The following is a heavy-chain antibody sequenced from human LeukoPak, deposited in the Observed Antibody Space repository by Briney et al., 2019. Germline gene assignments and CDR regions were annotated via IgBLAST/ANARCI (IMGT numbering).Heavy chain of an antibody. D-gene: IGHD6-19*01. J-gene: IGHJ4*02. CDR3: ARARAVAVWD. Sequence: VQPGGSLRLSCAASGFTFSSYSMNWVRQAPGKGLEWVSSISSSSSYIYYADSLKGRFTISRDNAKNSLYLQMNSLRAEDTAVYYCARARAVAVWDWGQGTLVTVSS. CDR2: ISSSSSYI. CDR1: GFTFSSYS. V-gene: IGHV3-21*01.